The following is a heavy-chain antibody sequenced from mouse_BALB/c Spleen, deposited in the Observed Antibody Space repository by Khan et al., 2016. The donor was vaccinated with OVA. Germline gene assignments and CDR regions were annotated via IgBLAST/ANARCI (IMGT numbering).Heavy chain of an antibody. CDR2: INTYTGGA. V-gene: IGHV9-3-1*01. J-gene: IGHJ3*01. D-gene: IGHD2-1*01. CDR3: SRSNGNYWFAY. CDR1: GYTLTNYG. Sequence: QIQLVQSGPELKKPGETVKISCKASGYTLTNYGMNWVKQAPGKDLKWMGWINTYTGGATYADDFKGRFAFSLETSASTAYLQINNLKNEDTVTYFCSRSNGNYWFAYWGQGTLVTVSA.